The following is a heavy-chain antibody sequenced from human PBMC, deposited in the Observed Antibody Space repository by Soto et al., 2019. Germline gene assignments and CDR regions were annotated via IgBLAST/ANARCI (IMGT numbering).Heavy chain of an antibody. V-gene: IGHV1-69*01. CDR3: ARSQGGSSSLDIYYYYYYGMDV. J-gene: IGHJ6*02. Sequence: QVQLVQSGAEVKKPGSSVKVSCKAPGGTFSSYAISWVRQAPGQGLEWMGGIIPIFGTANYAQKFQGRVTIIADEYTSTGYMELSSLRSEDTAVYYCARSQGGSSSLDIYYYYYYGMDVWGQGTTVTVSS. CDR1: GGTFSSYA. CDR2: IIPIFGTA. D-gene: IGHD2-15*01.